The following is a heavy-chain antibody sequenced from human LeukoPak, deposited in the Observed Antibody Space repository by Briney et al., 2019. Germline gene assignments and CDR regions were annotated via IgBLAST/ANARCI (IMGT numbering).Heavy chain of an antibody. V-gene: IGHV3-23*01. CDR1: GFTFSSYG. Sequence: PGGSLRLSCAASGFTFSSYGMSWVRQAPGKGLEWVSAISGSGGSTYYADSVKGRFTISRDNSKNTLYLQMNSLRAEDTAVYYCARDRDPLYSGSYRRFDYWGQGTLVTVSS. CDR3: ARDRDPLYSGSYRRFDY. CDR2: ISGSGGST. J-gene: IGHJ4*02. D-gene: IGHD1-26*01.